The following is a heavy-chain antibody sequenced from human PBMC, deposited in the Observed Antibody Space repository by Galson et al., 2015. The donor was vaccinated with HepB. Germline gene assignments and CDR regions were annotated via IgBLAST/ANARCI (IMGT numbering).Heavy chain of an antibody. Sequence: QSGAEVKKPGESLKISRKGSGYSFTSYWIGWVRQMPGKGLEWMGIIYPGDADTRYSPSFQGQVTIPADKSISTAYLQWSSLKASDTAMYYCARHSSSWYWYYYYGMDVWGQGTTVTVSS. J-gene: IGHJ6*02. CDR1: GYSFTSYW. V-gene: IGHV5-51*01. CDR2: IYPGDADT. D-gene: IGHD6-13*01. CDR3: ARHSSSWYWYYYYGMDV.